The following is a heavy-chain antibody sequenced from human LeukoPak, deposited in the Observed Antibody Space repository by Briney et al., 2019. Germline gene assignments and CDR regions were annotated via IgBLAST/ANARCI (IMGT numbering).Heavy chain of an antibody. CDR3: ARAGDYYDSSGKYYYMDV. CDR1: GGSISSSSYY. D-gene: IGHD3-22*01. CDR2: IYYSGST. Sequence: SETLSLTCTVSGGSISSSSYYWGWIRQPPGKGLEWIGSIYYSGSTYYNPSLKSRVTISVDTSKNQFSLKLSSVTAADTAVYYCARAGDYYDSSGKYYYMDVWGKGTTVTISS. V-gene: IGHV4-39*01. J-gene: IGHJ6*03.